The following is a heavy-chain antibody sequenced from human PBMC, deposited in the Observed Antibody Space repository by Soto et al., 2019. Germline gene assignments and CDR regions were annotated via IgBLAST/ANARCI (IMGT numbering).Heavy chain of an antibody. V-gene: IGHV4-31*03. J-gene: IGHJ4*02. D-gene: IGHD3-22*01. CDR1: GHSISSGGYY. Sequence: SETLSLTCTVSGHSISSGGYYCSWIRQQPGKGLEWIGYIYYSGSTYYNPSLKSRVTISVDTSKNQFSLKLSSVTAADTAIYYCAKDADGGGYYYNYWGQGTTVTVSS. CDR2: IYYSGST. CDR3: AKDADGGGYYYNY.